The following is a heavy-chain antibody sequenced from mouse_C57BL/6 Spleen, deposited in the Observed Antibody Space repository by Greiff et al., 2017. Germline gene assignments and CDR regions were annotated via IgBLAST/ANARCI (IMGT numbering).Heavy chain of an antibody. CDR1: GYTFTSYW. V-gene: IGHV1-55*01. CDR3: TRASVYYAMDY. Sequence: VQLQQPGAELVKPGASVKMSCKASGYTFTSYWITWVKQRPGQGLAWIGDIYPGSGSTNSNEKFKSKATLPVDQSSSTAYMQLSSLTSEDSAVYYCTRASVYYAMDYWGQGTSVTVSS. J-gene: IGHJ4*01. CDR2: IYPGSGST.